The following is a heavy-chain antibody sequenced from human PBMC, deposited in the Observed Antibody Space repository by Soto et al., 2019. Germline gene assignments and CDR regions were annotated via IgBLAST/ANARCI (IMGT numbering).Heavy chain of an antibody. CDR1: GGSISISDW. CDR2: IYHSGSA. Sequence: PSETLSLTCTVSGGSISISDWWSWVRQSPGKGLEWIGDIYHSGSAKYNPSLKSRVTISVDKPKNQFSLKLTSVTAADTALYFCARDHPYYYGSRSAFDSWGQGVLVTV. J-gene: IGHJ4*02. D-gene: IGHD3-10*01. V-gene: IGHV4-4*02. CDR3: ARDHPYYYGSRSAFDS.